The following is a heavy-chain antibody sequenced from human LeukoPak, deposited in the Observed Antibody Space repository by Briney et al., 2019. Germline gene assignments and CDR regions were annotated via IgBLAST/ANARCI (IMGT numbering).Heavy chain of an antibody. V-gene: IGHV3-23*01. Sequence: WGSLRLSCAASGFTFSSYAMSWVRQAPGKGLEWVSAISGSGGSTYYADSVKGRFTISRDNSKNTLYLQMNSLKAEDTAVYYCARGSNSGTYYTVFDIWGPGTMVTVSS. J-gene: IGHJ3*02. CDR3: ARGSNSGTYYTVFDI. D-gene: IGHD1-26*01. CDR1: GFTFSSYA. CDR2: ISGSGGST.